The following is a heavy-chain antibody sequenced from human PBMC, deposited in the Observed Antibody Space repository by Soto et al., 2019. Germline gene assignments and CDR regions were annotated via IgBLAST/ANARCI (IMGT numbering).Heavy chain of an antibody. CDR3: TRHADIVVVPAAMFDP. D-gene: IGHD2-2*01. Sequence: GGSLRLSCAASGFTFSGSAMHWVRQASGKGLEWVGRIRSKANSYATAYAASVKGRFTNSRDDSKNTAYLQMNSLKTEDTAVYYCTRHADIVVVPAAMFDPWGQGTLVTVSS. CDR1: GFTFSGSA. J-gene: IGHJ5*02. CDR2: IRSKANSYAT. V-gene: IGHV3-73*01.